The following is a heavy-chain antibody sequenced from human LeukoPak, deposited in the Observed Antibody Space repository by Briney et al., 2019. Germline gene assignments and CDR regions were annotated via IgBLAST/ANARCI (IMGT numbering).Heavy chain of an antibody. CDR3: ARVTGTYCGGDCYTGWFDP. Sequence: GGSLRLSCAASGFTFSSYAMHWVRQAPGKGLEWVAVISYDGSNKYYADSVKGRFTISRDNSKNTLYLQMNSLRAEDTAVYYCARVTGTYCGGDCYTGWFDPWGQGTLVTVSS. D-gene: IGHD2-21*02. CDR2: ISYDGSNK. V-gene: IGHV3-30-3*01. CDR1: GFTFSSYA. J-gene: IGHJ5*02.